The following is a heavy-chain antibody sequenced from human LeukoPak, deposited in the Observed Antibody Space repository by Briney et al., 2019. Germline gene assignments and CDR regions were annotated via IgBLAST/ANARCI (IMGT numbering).Heavy chain of an antibody. CDR3: ARTGGVRSGGSCYPPDY. J-gene: IGHJ4*02. Sequence: PGGSLRLSCAASGFTFSSYSMNWVRQAPGKGLEWVSSISSSSSYIYYADSVKGRFTISRDNAKNSLYLQMNSLRAEDTAVYYCARTGGVRSGGSCYPPDYWGQGTLVTVSS. D-gene: IGHD2-15*01. V-gene: IGHV3-21*01. CDR2: ISSSSSYI. CDR1: GFTFSSYS.